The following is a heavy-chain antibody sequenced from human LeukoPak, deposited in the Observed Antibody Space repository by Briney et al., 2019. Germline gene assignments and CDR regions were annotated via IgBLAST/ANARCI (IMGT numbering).Heavy chain of an antibody. Sequence: PGRSLRLSCAASGFTFSNYAMHWVRQAPGKGLEWVAVISYDGSNKYYADSVKGRFTISRDNSKNTLYLQMNSLRAEDTAVYSCARERDLGIAAAAYWGQGTLVTVPS. CDR1: GFTFSNYA. J-gene: IGHJ4*02. D-gene: IGHD6-13*01. V-gene: IGHV3-30*04. CDR3: ARERDLGIAAAAY. CDR2: ISYDGSNK.